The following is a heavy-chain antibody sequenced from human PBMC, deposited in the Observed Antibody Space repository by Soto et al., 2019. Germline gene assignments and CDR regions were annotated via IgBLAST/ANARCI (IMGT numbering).Heavy chain of an antibody. Sequence: GASVKVSCKASGYTFNSYGITWVRQAPGQGLEWMGWISAYNGNTNYAQKLQGRVTVTTDTSTSTAYMELRSLRSDDTAVYYCARGRKPGIEEAGTVSFDPWGQGTLVTVS. CDR1: GYTFNSYG. CDR3: ARGRKPGIEEAGTVSFDP. D-gene: IGHD6-13*01. J-gene: IGHJ5*02. CDR2: ISAYNGNT. V-gene: IGHV1-18*01.